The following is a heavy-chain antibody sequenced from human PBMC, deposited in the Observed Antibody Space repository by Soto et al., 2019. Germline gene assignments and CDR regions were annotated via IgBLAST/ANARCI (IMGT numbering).Heavy chain of an antibody. J-gene: IGHJ5*01. Sequence: SETLSLTCTVSGDTSTSYYWGWIRQAPREGLEWIGHIHNSGTSTHNPSLNGRVTISIDMSKKQYSLKLTSLTSADTAVYYCARDFYDSVGYTWFDSWSQGTLVTVSS. D-gene: IGHD3-22*01. CDR1: GDTSTSYY. V-gene: IGHV4-59*01. CDR3: ARDFYDSVGYTWFDS. CDR2: IHNSGTS.